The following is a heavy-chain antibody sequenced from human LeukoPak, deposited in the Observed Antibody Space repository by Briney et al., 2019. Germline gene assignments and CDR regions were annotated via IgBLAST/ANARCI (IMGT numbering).Heavy chain of an antibody. Sequence: GESLKISCKGSGYSFTSYWIGWVRQMPGKGLEWMGIIYPGDSDTRYSPSFQGQVTISADKSISTAYLQWSSLKASVTAMYYCARLVGNYYDSSGYNWFDPWGQGTLVTVSS. D-gene: IGHD3-22*01. CDR1: GYSFTSYW. V-gene: IGHV5-51*01. J-gene: IGHJ5*02. CDR3: ARLVGNYYDSSGYNWFDP. CDR2: IYPGDSDT.